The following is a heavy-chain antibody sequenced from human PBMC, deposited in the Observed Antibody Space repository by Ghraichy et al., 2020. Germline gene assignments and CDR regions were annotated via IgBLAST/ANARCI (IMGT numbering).Heavy chain of an antibody. CDR3: ARDHGYYDTGGSSWGYFDY. CDR2: IYSGGST. J-gene: IGHJ4*02. V-gene: IGHV3-66*01. CDR1: GFTVSSNC. D-gene: IGHD3-22*01. Sequence: GGSLRLSCAASGFTVSSNCMSWVRQAPGKGLEWVSVIYSGGSTSYAASVKGRFTISRDNSKNTLYLEMNSLRAEDTAVYFCARDHGYYDTGGSSWGYFDYWGQGTLVTVSS.